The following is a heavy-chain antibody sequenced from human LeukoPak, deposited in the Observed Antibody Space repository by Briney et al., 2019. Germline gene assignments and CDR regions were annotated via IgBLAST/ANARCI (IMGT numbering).Heavy chain of an antibody. D-gene: IGHD5-12*01. CDR2: IYYSGST. CDR1: GGSISSYY. J-gene: IGHJ6*02. Sequence: SETLSLTCTVSGGSISSYYWSWIRQPPGKGLEWIGYIYYSGSTNYNPSLKSRVTISVDTSKNQFSLKLSSVTAADTAVYYCARVVATARTYGMDVWGQGTTVTVS. V-gene: IGHV4-59*01. CDR3: ARVVATARTYGMDV.